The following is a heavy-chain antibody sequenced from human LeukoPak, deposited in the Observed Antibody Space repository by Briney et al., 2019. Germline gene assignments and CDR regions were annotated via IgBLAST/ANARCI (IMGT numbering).Heavy chain of an antibody. CDR2: IYHSGST. D-gene: IGHD6-13*01. CDR3: ARGDAAAAARVDY. CDR1: GYSISSGYY. Sequence: SETLSLTCTVAGYSISSGYYWGWTRQPPGKGLEWIGSIYHSGSTYYNPSLKSRVTISVDTSKNQFSLKLSSVTAADTAVYYCARGDAAAAARVDYWGQGTLVTVSS. J-gene: IGHJ4*02. V-gene: IGHV4-38-2*02.